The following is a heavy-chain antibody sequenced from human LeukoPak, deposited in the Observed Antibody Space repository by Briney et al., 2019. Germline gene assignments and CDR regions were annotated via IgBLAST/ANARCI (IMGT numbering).Heavy chain of an antibody. D-gene: IGHD3-22*01. CDR2: INTDGSNT. Sequence: PGGSLRLSCAASGFTFDYYWMRWVRQAPGKGLMWVSRINTDGSNTHYADSVKGRFTISRDNAKNTLYLQMNGLRVEDTAVYYCVVWGEDRSGHRFDFWGQGTLVTVSS. J-gene: IGHJ4*02. CDR1: GFTFDYYW. CDR3: VVWGEDRSGHRFDF. V-gene: IGHV3-74*01.